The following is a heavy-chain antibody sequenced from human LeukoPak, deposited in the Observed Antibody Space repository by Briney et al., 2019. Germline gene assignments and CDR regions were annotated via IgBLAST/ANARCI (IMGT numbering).Heavy chain of an antibody. CDR2: IYAGNGNV. Sequence: ASVKVSCKASGYTLSTYTMHWLRQAPGQRPEWMGCIYAGNGNVKYSQNFQARVTITRDTSANTAYLELSSLRSEDTAVYYCAHIIRVRSWTNWFDPWGQGTLVTVSS. V-gene: IGHV1-3*01. CDR1: GYTLSTYT. CDR3: AHIIRVRSWTNWFDP. J-gene: IGHJ5*02. D-gene: IGHD6-13*01.